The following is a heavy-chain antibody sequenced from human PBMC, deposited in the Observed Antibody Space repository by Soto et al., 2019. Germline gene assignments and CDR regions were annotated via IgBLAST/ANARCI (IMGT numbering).Heavy chain of an antibody. CDR1: GGSFSGYY. CDR2: INHSGST. Sequence: PSETLSLTCAVYGGSFSGYYWSWIRQPPGKGLEWIGEINHSGSTNYNPSLKSRVTISVDTSKNQFSLKLSSVTAADTAVYYCARVWRGGNSSYYYYGMDVWGQGTTVTVSS. D-gene: IGHD2-21*02. V-gene: IGHV4-34*01. J-gene: IGHJ6*02. CDR3: ARVWRGGNSSYYYYGMDV.